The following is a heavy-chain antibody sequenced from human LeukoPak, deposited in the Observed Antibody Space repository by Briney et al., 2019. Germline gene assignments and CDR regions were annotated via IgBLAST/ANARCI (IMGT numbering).Heavy chain of an antibody. CDR2: ISSSSSYI. V-gene: IGHV3-21*01. D-gene: IGHD3-3*01. J-gene: IGHJ1*01. CDR1: GFTVSSNY. CDR3: ARDYYGRRYYDFWSGPEYFQH. Sequence: GGSLRLSCAASGFTVSSNYMSWVRQAPGRGLEWVSSISSSSSYIYYADSVKGRFTISRDNAKNSLYLQMNSLRAEDTAVYYCARDYYGRRYYDFWSGPEYFQHWGQGTLVTVSS.